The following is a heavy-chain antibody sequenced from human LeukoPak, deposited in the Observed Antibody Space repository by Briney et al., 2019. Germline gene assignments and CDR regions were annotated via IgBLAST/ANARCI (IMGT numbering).Heavy chain of an antibody. D-gene: IGHD4-11*01. CDR3: ARRVVESAVITERNWFDP. Sequence: SETLSLTCTVAGDSISSYCWSWVRQPPGKGLEWIGSMCYSGSTNYNPSLKSRVTISIDTSKNQFSLKLSSVTAADTAVYYCARRVVESAVITERNWFDPWGQGTLVTVSS. J-gene: IGHJ5*02. V-gene: IGHV4-59*08. CDR2: MCYSGST. CDR1: GDSISSYC.